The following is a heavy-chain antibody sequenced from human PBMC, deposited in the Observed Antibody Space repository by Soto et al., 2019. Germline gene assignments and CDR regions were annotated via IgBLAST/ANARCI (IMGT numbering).Heavy chain of an antibody. D-gene: IGHD3-10*01. V-gene: IGHV3-74*01. J-gene: IGHJ4*02. CDR2: ISGDGSST. CDR1: EFTFRSYW. Sequence: EVQLVDSGGGLVQPGGSLRLSCAASEFTFRSYWMHWVRQSPGKGLVWVSRISGDGSSTNYADSVKGRFTISRDNAKNTVYLQMNSLRVEDTAVYYCARDRIAGSGSCDNWGQGTLVTVSS. CDR3: ARDRIAGSGSCDN.